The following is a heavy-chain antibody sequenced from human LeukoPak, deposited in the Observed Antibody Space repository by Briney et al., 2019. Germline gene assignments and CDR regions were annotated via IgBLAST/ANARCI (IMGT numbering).Heavy chain of an antibody. Sequence: SETLSLTCTVSGGSISSGGYYWSWIRQHPGKGLEWIGYIYYSGSTYYNPSLKSRVTISVDTSKNQFSLKLSSVTAADMAVYYYAGVGSSSSSVSGGDYWGQGTLVTVSS. CDR3: AGVGSSSSSVSGGDY. D-gene: IGHD6-13*01. CDR1: GGSISSGGYY. V-gene: IGHV4-31*03. J-gene: IGHJ4*02. CDR2: IYYSGST.